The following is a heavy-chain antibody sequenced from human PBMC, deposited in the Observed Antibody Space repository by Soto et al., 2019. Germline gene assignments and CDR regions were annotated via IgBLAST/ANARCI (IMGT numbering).Heavy chain of an antibody. Sequence: QVQLVESGGGLVKPGGSLRLSCAASGFTFSDYYMSGIRQAPGKGLEWVSYISNRGRTLYYADSMKGRFTISRDNAKNSLYLQMNSLRSEDTAVYYCAIDLVAVSGGVYSSSSGGHFFDFWGQGTLVTVFS. D-gene: IGHD6-6*01. CDR1: GFTFSDYY. CDR3: AIDLVAVSGGVYSSSSGGHFFDF. CDR2: ISNRGRTL. J-gene: IGHJ4*02. V-gene: IGHV3-11*01.